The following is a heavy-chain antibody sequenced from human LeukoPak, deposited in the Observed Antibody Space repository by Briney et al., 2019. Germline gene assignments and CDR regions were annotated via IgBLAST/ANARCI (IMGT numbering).Heavy chain of an antibody. CDR3: ARGNNYGEGALYYYYMDV. CDR1: GGSISGYY. J-gene: IGHJ6*03. CDR2: MYTSEST. Sequence: SETLSLTCTVSGGSISGYYWSWIRQSAGKGLEWIGRMYTSESTNYNPSLKSRVTMSVDTSKSQFSLRLSSVTAADTAVYYCARGNNYGEGALYYYYMDVWGKGTTVTVSS. V-gene: IGHV4-4*07. D-gene: IGHD4-17*01.